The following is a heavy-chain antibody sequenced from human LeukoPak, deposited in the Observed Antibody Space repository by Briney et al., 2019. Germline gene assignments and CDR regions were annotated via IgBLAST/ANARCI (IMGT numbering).Heavy chain of an antibody. Sequence: SETLSLTCTVSGGSISSYYWSWIRQPPGKGLEWIGYIYYSGSTNYNPSLKSRVTISVDTSKNQSSLKLSSVTAADTAVYYCARVGLTMVRGVIITDAFDIWGQGTMVTVSS. J-gene: IGHJ3*02. CDR2: IYYSGST. V-gene: IGHV4-59*01. CDR1: GGSISSYY. CDR3: ARVGLTMVRGVIITDAFDI. D-gene: IGHD3-10*01.